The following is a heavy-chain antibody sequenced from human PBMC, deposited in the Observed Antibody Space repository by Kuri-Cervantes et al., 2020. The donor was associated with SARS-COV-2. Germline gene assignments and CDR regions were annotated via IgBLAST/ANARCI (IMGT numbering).Heavy chain of an antibody. CDR1: GFTFSSYS. CDR3: ARVHSYGPQDYYYYGMDV. J-gene: IGHJ6*02. CDR2: ISSSSSYI. D-gene: IGHD5-18*01. V-gene: IGHV3-21*01. Sequence: GESLKISCAASGFTFSSYSMNWVRQAPGKGLEWVSSISSSSSYIYYADSVKGRFTISRDNAKNSLYLQVNSLRAEDTAVYYCARVHSYGPQDYYYYGMDVWGQGTTVTVSS.